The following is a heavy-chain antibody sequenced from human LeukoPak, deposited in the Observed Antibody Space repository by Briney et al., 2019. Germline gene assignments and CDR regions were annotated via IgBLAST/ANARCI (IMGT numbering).Heavy chain of an antibody. Sequence: SETLSLTCTASGGSLSSGSFCWSWIRQPPGKTLEWIAYVCYSGSIDHNPSLKSRVTISLDTSNNYFSLKLTPVTAADTAVYYCARSSVQFGTATHFGSWGQGALVTVSS. CDR2: VCYSGSI. CDR1: GGSLSSGSFC. CDR3: ARSSVQFGTATHFGS. J-gene: IGHJ4*02. V-gene: IGHV4-61*03. D-gene: IGHD3-10*01.